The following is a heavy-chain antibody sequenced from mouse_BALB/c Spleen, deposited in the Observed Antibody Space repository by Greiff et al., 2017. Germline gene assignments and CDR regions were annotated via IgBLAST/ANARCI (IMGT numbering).Heavy chain of an antibody. CDR1: GYTFTDYA. Sequence: VHLVESGAELVRPGVSVKISCKGSGYTFTDYAMHWVKQSHAKSLEWIGVISTYYGDASYNQKFKGKATMTVDKSSSTAYMELARLTSEDSAIYYCARGVAQAWFAYWGQGTLVTVSA. V-gene: IGHV1S137*01. J-gene: IGHJ3*01. D-gene: IGHD3-1*01. CDR2: ISTYYGDA. CDR3: ARGVAQAWFAY.